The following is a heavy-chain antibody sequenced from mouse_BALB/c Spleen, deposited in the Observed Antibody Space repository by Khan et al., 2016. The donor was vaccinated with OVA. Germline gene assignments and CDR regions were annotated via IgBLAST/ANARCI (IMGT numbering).Heavy chain of an antibody. D-gene: IGHD2-3*01. Sequence: QVQLKQSGADLMKPGASVKISCKAIGYTLSRYWIEWVKQRPGHGLEWIGDILPSNLSINYNQQFKGKATFHEDTSSRKAYMQLSSLTSEDSAVAHCARGGYWWLAYWGQGTLVTVSA. CDR2: ILPSNLSI. CDR3: ARGGYWWLAY. J-gene: IGHJ3*01. CDR1: GYTLSRYW. V-gene: IGHV1-9*01.